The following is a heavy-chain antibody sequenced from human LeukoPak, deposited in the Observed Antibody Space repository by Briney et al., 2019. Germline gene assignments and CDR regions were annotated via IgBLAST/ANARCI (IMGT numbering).Heavy chain of an antibody. J-gene: IGHJ4*02. CDR1: GYIFTDYY. CDR2: INPNSGGT. Sequence: GALVNVSCKASGYIFTDYYMHCVRQAPGQGLEWMGWINPNSGGTNYAQKFQGRVTMTRDASIITAYMELSRLTSDDTAVYYCARGVTTVSNFDFWGQGTLVTVSS. V-gene: IGHV1-2*02. CDR3: ARGVTTVSNFDF. D-gene: IGHD4-17*01.